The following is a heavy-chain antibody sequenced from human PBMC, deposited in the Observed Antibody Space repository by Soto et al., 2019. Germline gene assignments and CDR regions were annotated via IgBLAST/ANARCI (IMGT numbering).Heavy chain of an antibody. Sequence: PGESLKISCKGSGYSFTSYWIGWVRQMPGKGLEWMGIIYPGDSDTRYSPSFQGRVTISADKSISTAYLQWSSLKASDTAMYYCARHKRRNDSSGYYHKVYYYYGMDVWGQGTTVTVSS. D-gene: IGHD3-22*01. CDR3: ARHKRRNDSSGYYHKVYYYYGMDV. CDR1: GYSFTSYW. J-gene: IGHJ6*02. V-gene: IGHV5-51*01. CDR2: IYPGDSDT.